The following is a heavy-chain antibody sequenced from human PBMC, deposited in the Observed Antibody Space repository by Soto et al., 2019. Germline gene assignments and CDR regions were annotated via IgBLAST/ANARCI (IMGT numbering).Heavy chain of an antibody. CDR1: GFTFSSYA. J-gene: IGHJ4*02. V-gene: IGHV3-23*01. Sequence: GGSLRLSCAASGFTFSSYAMNWVRQAPGKGLEWVSTISGRGGSTDYADSVKDRFTISRDNSKNTLYLQVNSLRAEDTAVYYCAKSGLWSKISSSGWYGYWGQGTLVTVSS. D-gene: IGHD6-19*01. CDR3: AKSGLWSKISSSGWYGY. CDR2: ISGRGGST.